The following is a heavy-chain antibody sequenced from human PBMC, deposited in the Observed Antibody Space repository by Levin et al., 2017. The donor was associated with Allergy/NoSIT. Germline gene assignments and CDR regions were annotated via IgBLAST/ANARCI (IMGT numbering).Heavy chain of an antibody. V-gene: IGHV1-3*01. CDR1: GYSFTTYF. D-gene: IGHD6-19*01. CDR2: VNVVYGNT. J-gene: IGHJ4*02. CDR3: ARGGGLAHFDY. Sequence: ASVKVSCKASGYSFTTYFMHWVRQAPGQGFEWMGWVNVVYGNTKYSQKFEGTVSITRDTSATSTYLELSSLRSEDTAVYYCARGGGLAHFDYWGQGTLVTVSS.